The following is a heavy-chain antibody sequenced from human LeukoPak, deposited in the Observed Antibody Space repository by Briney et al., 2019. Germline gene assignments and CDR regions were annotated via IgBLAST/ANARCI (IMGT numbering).Heavy chain of an antibody. CDR1: GYTLTELS. CDR3: ATDLRRSGPFPSLDY. CDR2: FGPEDGET. Sequence: ASVKVSCKVSGYTLTELSMHWVRQAPGKGLEWMGGFGPEDGETIYAQKFQGRVTMTEDTSTDTAYMELSSLRSEDTAVYYCATDLRRSGPFPSLDYWGQGTLVTVSS. D-gene: IGHD4-17*01. J-gene: IGHJ4*02. V-gene: IGHV1-24*01.